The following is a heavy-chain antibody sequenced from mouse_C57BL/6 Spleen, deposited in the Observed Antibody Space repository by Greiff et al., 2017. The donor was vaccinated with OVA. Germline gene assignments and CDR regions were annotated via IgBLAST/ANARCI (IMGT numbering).Heavy chain of an antibody. CDR3: ARSGITTEGY. Sequence: QVQLKQPGAELVKPGASVKLSCKASGYTFTSYWMHWVKQRPGQGLEWIGMIHPNSGSTNYNEKFKSKATLTVDKSSSTAYMQLSSLTSEDSAVDYCARSGITTEGYWGQGTTLTVSA. V-gene: IGHV1-64*01. D-gene: IGHD1-1*01. J-gene: IGHJ2*01. CDR1: GYTFTSYW. CDR2: IHPNSGST.